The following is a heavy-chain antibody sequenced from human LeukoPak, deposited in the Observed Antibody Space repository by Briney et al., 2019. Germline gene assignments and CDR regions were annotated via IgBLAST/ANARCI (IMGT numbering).Heavy chain of an antibody. V-gene: IGHV4-59*01. J-gene: IGHJ3*02. CDR1: GGSISSYY. Sequence: SETLSLTCTVSGGSISSYYWSWIRRPPGKGLEWIGYIYYSGSTNYNPSLKSRVTISVDTSKNQFSLKLSSVTAADTAVYYCARDRGGSAFDIWGQGTMVTVSS. D-gene: IGHD2-15*01. CDR2: IYYSGST. CDR3: ARDRGGSAFDI.